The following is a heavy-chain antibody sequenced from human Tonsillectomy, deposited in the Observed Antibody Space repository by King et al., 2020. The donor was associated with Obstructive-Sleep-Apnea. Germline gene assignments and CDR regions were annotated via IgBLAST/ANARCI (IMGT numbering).Heavy chain of an antibody. CDR2: IKNRDDGGTT. CDR3: LPAPGDYPDY. CDR1: GFTFNNAW. D-gene: IGHD4-17*01. V-gene: IGHV3-15*01. Sequence: VQLVESGGGLVKPGGSLRLSCATSGFTFNNAWMSWVRQAPGKGLEWVGRIKNRDDGGTTDFAAPVKGRFTISRDDSRNTVYLQLNSLKTEDTAVYYCLPAPGDYPDYWGQGTLVTVSS. J-gene: IGHJ4*02.